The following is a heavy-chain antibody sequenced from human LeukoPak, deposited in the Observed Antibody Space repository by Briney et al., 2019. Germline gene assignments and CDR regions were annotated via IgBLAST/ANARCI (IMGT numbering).Heavy chain of an antibody. CDR1: DDSISPYY. V-gene: IGHV4-59*01. CDR3: ARDKVPGDY. D-gene: IGHD1-1*01. J-gene: IGHJ4*02. CDR2: IYYSGGA. Sequence: SETLSLTCTVSDDSISPYYWNWIRQPPGKGLEWIGFIYYSGGADYNPALKSRVTISIDTSKNQFSLKLSSVTAADTAVYFCARDKVPGDYWGQGTLVTVS.